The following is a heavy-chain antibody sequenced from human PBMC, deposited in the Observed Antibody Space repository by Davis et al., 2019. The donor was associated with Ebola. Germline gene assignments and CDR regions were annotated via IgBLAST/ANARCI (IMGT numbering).Heavy chain of an antibody. CDR3: AKGIRYCISTSCTGVAYYGMDV. J-gene: IGHJ6*02. V-gene: IGHV3-53*01. Sequence: GESLKISCAASGFTVSSNYMSWVRQAPGKGLEWVSVIYSGGSTYYADSVKGRFTISRDNSKNTLYLHMNSLRAEDTAVYYCAKGIRYCISTSCTGVAYYGMDVWGQGTTVTVSS. CDR2: IYSGGST. CDR1: GFTVSSNY. D-gene: IGHD2-2*01.